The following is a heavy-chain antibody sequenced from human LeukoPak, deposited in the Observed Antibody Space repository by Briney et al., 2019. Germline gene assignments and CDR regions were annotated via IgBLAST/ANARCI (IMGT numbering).Heavy chain of an antibody. V-gene: IGHV4-59*01. CDR2: IYYSGST. CDR1: GGSICSYY. CDR3: ARDRTVTTTAAFYYYGMDV. D-gene: IGHD4-17*01. Sequence: SGTLSLTCTVSGGSICSYYWSWIRQPPGKGLEWIGYIYYSGSTNYNPSLKSRVTISADTSKNQFSLKLSSVTAADTAVYYCARDRTVTTTAAFYYYGMDVWGKGTTVTVSS. J-gene: IGHJ6*04.